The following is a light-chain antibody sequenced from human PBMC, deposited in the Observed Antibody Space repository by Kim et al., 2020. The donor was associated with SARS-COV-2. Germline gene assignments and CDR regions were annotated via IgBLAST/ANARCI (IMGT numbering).Light chain of an antibody. J-gene: IGLJ1*01. CDR3: AAWDDSLYGYV. CDR2: GNN. Sequence: QPVLTQPPSASGTPGQRVTISCSGSNSNIGSKTVSWYQQLPGTAPKLLMYGNNQRPSGVPDRFSGSKSGTSASLAISGLQSEDEADYYCAAWDDSLYGYVFGTGTKVTVL. V-gene: IGLV1-44*01. CDR1: NSNIGSKT.